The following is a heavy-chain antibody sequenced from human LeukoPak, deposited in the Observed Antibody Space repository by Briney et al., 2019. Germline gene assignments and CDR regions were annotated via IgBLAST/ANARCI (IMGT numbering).Heavy chain of an antibody. V-gene: IGHV3-48*04. D-gene: IGHD3-16*01. CDR1: GFSFSKRG. CDR2: ISPGSGTI. J-gene: IGHJ6*03. Sequence: GGSLRLSCATSGFSFSKRGMNWVRHPPGMGLEWVSYISPGSGTIYYADSVKRGFTVSREDDKNSLFLKVKTVRAEHTGVYYCDSIDDLTVYTYYMDLWGKGTTVTVAS. CDR3: DSIDDLTVYTYYMDL.